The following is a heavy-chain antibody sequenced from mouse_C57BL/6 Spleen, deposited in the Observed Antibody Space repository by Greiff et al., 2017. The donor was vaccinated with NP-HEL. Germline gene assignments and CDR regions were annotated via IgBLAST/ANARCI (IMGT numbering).Heavy chain of an antibody. CDR3: ASTLYGSSLAD. CDR1: GFSLTSYG. D-gene: IGHD1-1*01. V-gene: IGHV2-6*01. CDR2: IWGVGST. Sequence: QVQLQQSGPGLVAPSQSLSITCTVSGFSLTSYGVDWVRQSPGKGLEWLGVIWGVGSTNYNSALKSRLSISKDNSKSQVFLKRNSLQTDDTAMYCWASTLYGSSLADWGQGTLVTVSA. J-gene: IGHJ3*01.